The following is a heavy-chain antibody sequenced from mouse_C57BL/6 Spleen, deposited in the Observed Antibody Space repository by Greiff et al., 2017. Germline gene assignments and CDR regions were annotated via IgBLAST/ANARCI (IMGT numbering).Heavy chain of an antibody. Sequence: QVQLQQSVAELVRPGASVTLSCKASGYTFTNSEMHWVKQTPVHGLEWIGAIAPETGGTAYTQKFKGKAILTADKSSSTAYMELRSLTSEDAAVYYGTREESSWFAYWGQGTLVTVSA. CDR1: GYTFTNSE. CDR3: TREESSWFAY. V-gene: IGHV1-15*01. CDR2: IAPETGGT. J-gene: IGHJ3*01.